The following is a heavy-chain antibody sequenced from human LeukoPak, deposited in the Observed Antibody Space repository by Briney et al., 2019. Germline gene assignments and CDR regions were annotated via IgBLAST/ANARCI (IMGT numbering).Heavy chain of an antibody. CDR1: GYTFTSYA. Sequence: ASVKVSCKASGYTFTSYAMHWVRQAPGQRLEWMGWINAGNGNTKYSQKFQGRVTITRDTSASTAYMELSSLRSEDTAVYYCARARVSSQTGERGEFGYWGQGTLVTVSS. CDR2: INAGNGNT. D-gene: IGHD7-27*01. V-gene: IGHV1-3*01. CDR3: ARARVSSQTGERGEFGY. J-gene: IGHJ4*02.